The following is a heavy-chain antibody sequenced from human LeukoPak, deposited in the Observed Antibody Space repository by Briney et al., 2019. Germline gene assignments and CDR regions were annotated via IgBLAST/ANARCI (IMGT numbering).Heavy chain of an antibody. J-gene: IGHJ4*02. Sequence: GPSVAVSCTASGYTFTDYYIQWVRQAPGQGREGMGRINPNSGGTDYAQKVQGRVTMTRDTSISTAYMELRRLRSDDTAVYYCAREMTTIENDYWGQGTLVTVSS. D-gene: IGHD5-24*01. CDR2: INPNSGGT. V-gene: IGHV1-2*02. CDR3: AREMTTIENDY. CDR1: GYTFTDYY.